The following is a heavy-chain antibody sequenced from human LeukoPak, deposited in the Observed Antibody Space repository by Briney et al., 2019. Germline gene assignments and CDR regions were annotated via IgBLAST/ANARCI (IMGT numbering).Heavy chain of an antibody. CDR2: INHSGST. V-gene: IGHV4-34*01. CDR3: ARGTGSSGRLGY. D-gene: IGHD3-22*01. Sequence: SETLSLTCAVYGGSFSGYYWSWIRQPPGKGLEWIGEINHSGSTNYNPSLKSRVTVSVDTSKNQFSLKLSPVTAADTAVYYCARGTGSSGRLGYWGQGTLVTVSS. CDR1: GGSFSGYY. J-gene: IGHJ4*02.